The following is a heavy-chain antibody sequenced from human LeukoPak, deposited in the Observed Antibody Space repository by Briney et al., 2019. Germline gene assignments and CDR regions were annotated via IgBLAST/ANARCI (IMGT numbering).Heavy chain of an antibody. D-gene: IGHD3-22*01. CDR3: ARDNYYDSSGSHHAFDY. J-gene: IGHJ4*02. CDR1: GGSISSSSYY. CDR2: IYYSGST. Sequence: SETLSLTCTVSGGSISSSSYYWGWIRQPPGKGLEWIVSIYYSGSTNYNPSLKSRVTISVDTSKNQFSLKLSSVTAADTAVYYCARDNYYDSSGSHHAFDYWGQGTLVTVSS. V-gene: IGHV4-39*07.